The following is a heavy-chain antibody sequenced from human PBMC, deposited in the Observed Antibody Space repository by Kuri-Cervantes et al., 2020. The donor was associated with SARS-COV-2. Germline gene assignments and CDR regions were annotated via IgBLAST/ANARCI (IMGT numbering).Heavy chain of an antibody. D-gene: IGHD2-2*02. CDR1: GGSFSDYS. Sequence: GSLRLSCAVFGGSFSDYSWRWIRQPPEKGLEWIGDINHSGNANYNPSFKSRVTISVDTSKNQFSLRLSSVIAADTAVYYCARGREGVEPATVLGLGFYYYYFKDVWGRGTTVTVSS. J-gene: IGHJ6*03. CDR3: ARGREGVEPATVLGLGFYYYYFKDV. CDR2: INHSGNA. V-gene: IGHV4-34*01.